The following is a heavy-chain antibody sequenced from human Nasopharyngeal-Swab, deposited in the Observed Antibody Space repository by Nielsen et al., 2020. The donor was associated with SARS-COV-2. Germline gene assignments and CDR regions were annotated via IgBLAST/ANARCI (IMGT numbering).Heavy chain of an antibody. V-gene: IGHV3-11*06. CDR2: ISSSSSYT. CDR3: ARENWGKLDY. J-gene: IGHJ4*02. CDR1: GFTFSDYY. Sequence: GGSLRLSCSASGFTFSDYYMSWIRQAPGKGLEWVSYISSSSSYTNYADSVKGRFTISRDNAKNSLNLQMNSLRAEDTAVYYCARENWGKLDYWGQGALVTVSS. D-gene: IGHD7-27*01.